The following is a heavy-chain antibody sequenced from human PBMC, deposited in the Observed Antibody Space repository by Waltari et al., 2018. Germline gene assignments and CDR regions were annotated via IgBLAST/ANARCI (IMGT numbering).Heavy chain of an antibody. J-gene: IGHJ3*01. V-gene: IGHV4-59*01. CDR1: GASISSSS. CDR2: IYYSGST. Sequence: QVQLQESGPGLVKPSETLSLTCSVSGASISSSSLSWIRQPPGKGVEWIGYIYYSGSTNYNPSLKSRVTISVDTSKNQFSLKLSSVTAADTAVYYCARVPGSSVACDFWGQGTMVTVSS. CDR3: ARVPGSSVACDF. D-gene: IGHD6-6*01.